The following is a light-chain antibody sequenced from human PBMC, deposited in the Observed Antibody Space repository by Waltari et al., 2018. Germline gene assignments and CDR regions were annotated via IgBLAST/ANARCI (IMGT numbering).Light chain of an antibody. CDR3: QQRRSWPWT. CDR2: HAS. V-gene: IGKV3-11*01. Sequence: EIVLTQSPATLSLSPGETATLSCRASQSVNTYFAWYRHKPGQSPRLLIHHASSRAAGIPARFSGSGSETDFTLTISNLESEDFAVYYCQQRRSWPWTFGQGTKVDIK. CDR1: QSVNTY. J-gene: IGKJ1*01.